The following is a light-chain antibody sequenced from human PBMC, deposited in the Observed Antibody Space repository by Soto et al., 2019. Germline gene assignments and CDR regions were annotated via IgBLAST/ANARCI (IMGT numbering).Light chain of an antibody. CDR2: EVR. Sequence: QSVLTQPASVSGSPGQSITISCAGNMRDVGAYNLVSWYQQHPGRATQLIIYEVRNRPSGISFRFSGSKSGNTASLTISGLQAEDEADYYCSSYTSKSSLIFGGATKVTVL. CDR3: SSYTSKSSLI. J-gene: IGLJ2*01. CDR1: MRDVGAYNL. V-gene: IGLV2-14*01.